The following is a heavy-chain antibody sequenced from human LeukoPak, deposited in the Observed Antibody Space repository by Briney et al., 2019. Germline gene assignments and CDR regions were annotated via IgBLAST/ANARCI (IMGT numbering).Heavy chain of an antibody. J-gene: IGHJ6*02. CDR1: GFTFSSYW. CDR3: ARDYTATVTSYYYYYGMDV. Sequence: GGSLRLSCAASGFTFSSYWMSWVRQAPGKGLEWVANIKQDGSEKYYVDSVKGRFTISRDNAKNSLYLQMNSLRAEDTAVYYCARDYTATVTSYYYYYGMDVWGQGTTVTVSS. CDR2: IKQDGSEK. D-gene: IGHD4-17*01. V-gene: IGHV3-7*01.